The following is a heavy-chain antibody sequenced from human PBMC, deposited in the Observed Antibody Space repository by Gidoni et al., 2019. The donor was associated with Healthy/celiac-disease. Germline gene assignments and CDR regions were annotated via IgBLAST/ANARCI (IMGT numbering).Heavy chain of an antibody. V-gene: IGHV1-2*04. Sequence: QVQLVQSGAEVKKPGASVKVSCKASGYTFTGYYMHWVRQAPGQGLEWMGWINPNSGGTNDEQKFQGWVTMTRDTSISTAYMELSRLGSDDTAVYYCARGGNSYCSSTSCYSWFDPWGQGTLVTVSS. CDR2: INPNSGGT. CDR1: GYTFTGYY. CDR3: ARGGNSYCSSTSCYSWFDP. D-gene: IGHD2-2*02. J-gene: IGHJ5*02.